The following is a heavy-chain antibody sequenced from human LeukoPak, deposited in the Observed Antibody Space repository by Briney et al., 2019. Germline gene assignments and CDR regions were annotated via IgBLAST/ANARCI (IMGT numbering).Heavy chain of an antibody. Sequence: PSETLSLTCTVSGGSISSYYWSWIRQPAGKGLEWIGRIYTRGSTNYNASLKSRVAMSVETTKNQSSLKLSSVTAADTAGYYCARDRGYDSSGGSDAFDIWGQGTMVTVSS. CDR2: IYTRGST. V-gene: IGHV4-4*07. CDR1: GGSISSYY. CDR3: ARDRGYDSSGGSDAFDI. J-gene: IGHJ3*02. D-gene: IGHD3-22*01.